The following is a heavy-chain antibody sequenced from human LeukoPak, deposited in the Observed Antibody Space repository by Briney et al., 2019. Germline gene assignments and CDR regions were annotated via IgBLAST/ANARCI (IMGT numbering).Heavy chain of an antibody. V-gene: IGHV3-30*09. Sequence: QPGGSLRLSCAVSGFTFSSYAMHWVRQAPGKGLEWVAVISYDGSNKYYAHPVKGRFAISRDNSKNTLYLQMNSLRAEDTAVYYCARERIDPVTTWGTNYFDYWGQGTLVTVST. CDR2: ISYDGSNK. D-gene: IGHD4-17*01. J-gene: IGHJ4*02. CDR3: ARERIDPVTTWGTNYFDY. CDR1: GFTFSSYA.